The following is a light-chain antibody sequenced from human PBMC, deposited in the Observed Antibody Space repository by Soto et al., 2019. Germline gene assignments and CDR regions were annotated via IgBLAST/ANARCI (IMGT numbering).Light chain of an antibody. CDR1: QNVSTY. V-gene: IGKV1-39*01. Sequence: DIQMTQSPSSLSASVGDRVTITCRASQNVSTYLNWYQQKVGKAPNLLIYVASTLQSGVPSRFSGRGSGTYFTLTISSLQPEDFATYYCQQSYSTPSTFGQGTRLEIK. CDR2: VAS. J-gene: IGKJ5*01. CDR3: QQSYSTPST.